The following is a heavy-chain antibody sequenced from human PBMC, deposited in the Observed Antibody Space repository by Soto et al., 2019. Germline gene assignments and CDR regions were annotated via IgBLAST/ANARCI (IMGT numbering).Heavy chain of an antibody. CDR1: GFTFSSYS. J-gene: IGHJ4*02. CDR3: ARSVYHYDILTGYYYFDY. V-gene: IGHV3-48*02. D-gene: IGHD3-9*01. Sequence: GGSLRLSCAASGFTFSSYSMNWVRQAPGKGLEWVSYISSSSSTIYYADSVKGRFTISRDNAKNSLYLQMNSLRDEDTAVYYCARSVYHYDILTGYYYFDYWGQGTLVTVSS. CDR2: ISSSSSTI.